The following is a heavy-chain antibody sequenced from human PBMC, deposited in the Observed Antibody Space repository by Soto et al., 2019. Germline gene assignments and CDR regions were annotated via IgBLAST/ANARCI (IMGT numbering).Heavy chain of an antibody. CDR1: GDSMTSSSYY. CDR3: TTHSRNQFDH. J-gene: IGHJ5*02. V-gene: IGHV4-39*01. CDR2: IYYSERTSYNSGST. Sequence: QLQLQESGPGLVKPSETLSLTCTVSGDSMTSSSYYWGWIRQPPGKGLEWIGSIYYSERTSYNSGSTYYALSLKRRVTFSGDTSKRQFSLKLSSVTAAYTAVYYCTTHSRNQFDHWGQGTLVTVSS.